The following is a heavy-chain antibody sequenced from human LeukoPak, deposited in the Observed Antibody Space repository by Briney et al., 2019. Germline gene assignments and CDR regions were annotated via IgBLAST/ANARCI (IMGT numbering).Heavy chain of an antibody. CDR3: TTGSGCYYDY. CDR1: GFTFSGSA. CDR2: IRSKANSYAT. J-gene: IGHJ4*02. Sequence: GGSLRLSCAASGFTFSGSAMHWVRQASGKGLEWVGRIRSKANSYATAYAASVKGRFTISRDDSKNTAYLQMNSLKTEDTAVYYCTTGSGCYYDYWGQGTLVTVSS. D-gene: IGHD3-22*01. V-gene: IGHV3-73*01.